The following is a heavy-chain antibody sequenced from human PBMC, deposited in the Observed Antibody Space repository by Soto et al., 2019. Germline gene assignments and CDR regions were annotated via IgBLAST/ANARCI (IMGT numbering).Heavy chain of an antibody. CDR2: ISDSGTRT. J-gene: IGHJ4*02. CDR3: AKVFVANIREGFDY. D-gene: IGHD2-21*01. V-gene: IGHV3-23*01. Sequence: EAQLLESGGGLVQPGESLRLSCAASGFTFRQYAMSWVRQAPGKGLEWVSAISDSGTRTYYADSVKGRFTVSRDNSRNTLDLEMNRLRAEDTAGYFCAKVFVANIREGFDYWGQGTLVTVSS. CDR1: GFTFRQYA.